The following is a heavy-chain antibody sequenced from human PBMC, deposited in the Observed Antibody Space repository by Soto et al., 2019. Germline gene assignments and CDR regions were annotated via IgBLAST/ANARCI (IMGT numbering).Heavy chain of an antibody. D-gene: IGHD5-12*01. J-gene: IGHJ4*02. V-gene: IGHV3-23*01. CDR3: AKAERWLPLAPNLPVFDY. CDR1: GFTFSSYA. Sequence: EVQLLESGGGLVQPGGSLRLSCAASGFTFSSYAMSWVRQAPGKGLEWVSAISGSGGSTYYADSVKGRFTISRDNSKNTLYLQMNSLRAEDTAVYYCAKAERWLPLAPNLPVFDYWGQGTLVTVSS. CDR2: ISGSGGST.